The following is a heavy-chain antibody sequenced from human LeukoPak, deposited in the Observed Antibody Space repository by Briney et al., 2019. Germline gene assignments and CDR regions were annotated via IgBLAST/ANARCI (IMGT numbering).Heavy chain of an antibody. CDR3: ARDGGIYHDNSYTYFGPGDY. V-gene: IGHV1-2*02. Sequence: ASVKVSCKASGYTFTGYYIHWVRQAPGQGLEWMGWINPDSGINPDNGGTNYAQRFQGRVTMTRDTSITTAHMELSGLRSDDTAVYYCARDGGIYHDNSYTYFGPGDYWGQGTLVTVSS. CDR2: INPDSGINPDNGGT. D-gene: IGHD3-16*01. CDR1: GYTFTGYY. J-gene: IGHJ4*02.